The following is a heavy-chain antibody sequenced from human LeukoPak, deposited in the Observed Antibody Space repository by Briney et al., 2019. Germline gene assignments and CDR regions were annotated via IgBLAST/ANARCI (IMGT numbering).Heavy chain of an antibody. CDR2: ISGSGGST. V-gene: IGHV3-23*01. J-gene: IGHJ4*02. CDR3: ATEYSGSSYYFDY. D-gene: IGHD1-26*01. CDR1: GFTFSSYA. Sequence: GGSLRLSCAASGFTFSSYAMSWVRRAPGKGLEWVSAISGSGGSTYYADSVKGRFTISRDNSKNTLYLQMNSLRAEDTAVYYCATEYSGSSYYFDYWGQGTLVTVSS.